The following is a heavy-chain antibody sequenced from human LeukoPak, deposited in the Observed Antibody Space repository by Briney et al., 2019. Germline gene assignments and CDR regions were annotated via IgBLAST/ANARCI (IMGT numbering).Heavy chain of an antibody. Sequence: SETLSLTCTVSGGSISSSGYYWGWIRQPPGKGLEWIGTIHYSGSTYYNPSLKSRVTISVDTSKNQFSLKLSSVTAADTAVYYCARRGSGWYYFDYWGQGTLVTVSS. D-gene: IGHD6-19*01. V-gene: IGHV4-39*01. J-gene: IGHJ4*02. CDR3: ARRGSGWYYFDY. CDR1: GGSISSSGYY. CDR2: IHYSGST.